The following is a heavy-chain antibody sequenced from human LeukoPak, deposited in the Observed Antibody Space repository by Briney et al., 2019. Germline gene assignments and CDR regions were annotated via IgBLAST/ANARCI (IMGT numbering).Heavy chain of an antibody. V-gene: IGHV3-7*03. CDR1: GFTLSSYW. D-gene: IGHD3-10*01. CDR3: ARDWVAGVPFDAFDI. Sequence: GGSLRLSCAASGFTLSSYWMSWVRQAPGKELEWLANIKEDGSEKYSVDSVKGRFTISRDKAKNSLYLHMKSLTAEDTAMYYCARDWVAGVPFDAFDIWGQGTMVSVSS. J-gene: IGHJ3*02. CDR2: IKEDGSEK.